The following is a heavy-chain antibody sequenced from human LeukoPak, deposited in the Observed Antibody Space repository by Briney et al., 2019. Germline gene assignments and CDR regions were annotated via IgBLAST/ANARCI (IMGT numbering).Heavy chain of an antibody. J-gene: IGHJ4*02. D-gene: IGHD3-22*01. V-gene: IGHV1-2*02. CDR1: GYTFSDYR. CDR3: ARGDTYYYDSSGYYPSTTFDH. Sequence: WASVKVSCKASGYTFSDYRMHWVRQAPGRGLEWMGWINPKSVGTNYAQNLQGRASMTGDTSINTAYMELSSLRSDDTAVYYCARGDTYYYDSSGYYPSTTFDHWGQGTLVTVSS. CDR2: INPKSVGT.